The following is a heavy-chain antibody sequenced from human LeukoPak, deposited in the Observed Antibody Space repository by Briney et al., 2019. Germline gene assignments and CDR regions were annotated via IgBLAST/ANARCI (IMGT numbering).Heavy chain of an antibody. CDR2: VDPEDGET. D-gene: IGHD5-24*01. Sequence: ASVKVSRKVSRYTFTDYFMHWVQPAPGKGREWMGLVDPEDGETISAEKFQGRVTITADTSTDTAYMELSSLRSDDTAVYYCATGDGYNPPFDYWGQGTLVAVSS. CDR1: RYTFTDYF. CDR3: ATGDGYNPPFDY. J-gene: IGHJ4*02. V-gene: IGHV1-69-2*01.